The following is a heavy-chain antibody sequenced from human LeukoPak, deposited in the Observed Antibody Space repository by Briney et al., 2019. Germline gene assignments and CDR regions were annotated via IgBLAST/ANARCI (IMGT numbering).Heavy chain of an antibody. CDR1: GYTFTSYD. CDR3: ARGGNYYGSGSYYMDV. Sequence: ASVKVSCKASGYTFTSYDINWVRQATGQGLEWMGWMNPNSGNTGYAQKFQGRVTITRNTSISTAYMGLSSLRSEDTAVYYCARGGNYYGSGSYYMDVWGKGTTVTVSS. J-gene: IGHJ6*04. CDR2: MNPNSGNT. V-gene: IGHV1-8*03. D-gene: IGHD3-10*01.